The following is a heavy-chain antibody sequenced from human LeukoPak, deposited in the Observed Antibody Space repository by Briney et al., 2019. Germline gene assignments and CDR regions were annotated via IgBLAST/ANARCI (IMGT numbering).Heavy chain of an antibody. Sequence: GRSLRLSCAASGFTFDDYAMHWVRQAPGKGLEWASGISWNSGSIGYSDSVKGRFTISRDNAKNSLYLQMNSLRAEDTALYYCAKESLKGYFDYWGQGTLVTVSS. J-gene: IGHJ4*02. CDR1: GFTFDDYA. V-gene: IGHV3-9*01. CDR3: AKESLKGYFDY. CDR2: ISWNSGSI.